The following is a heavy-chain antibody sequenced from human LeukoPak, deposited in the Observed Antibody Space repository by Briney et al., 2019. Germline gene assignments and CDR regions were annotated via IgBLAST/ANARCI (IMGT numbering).Heavy chain of an antibody. D-gene: IGHD2-15*01. J-gene: IGHJ4*02. CDR2: VHPGDSDT. Sequence: GESLKISCKGSGXTFANHWIAWVRQMPGKGLEWMGMVHPGDSDTRYSPSFQGQVTVSVDKSISATYLEWGFLKASDTAMYSCARRHAICTGGTCKSYYFDSWGQGTLVTVSS. V-gene: IGHV5-51*01. CDR1: GXTFANHW. CDR3: ARRHAICTGGTCKSYYFDS.